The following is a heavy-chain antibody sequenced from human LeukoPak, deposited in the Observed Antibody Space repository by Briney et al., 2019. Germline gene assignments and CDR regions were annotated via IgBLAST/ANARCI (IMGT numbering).Heavy chain of an antibody. V-gene: IGHV4-4*07. J-gene: IGHJ6*03. CDR2: IYTSGST. CDR1: GGSISSYY. CDR3: ARGQKKVRGFPYYYYYYMDV. Sequence: ASETLSLTCTVSGGSISSYYWSWIRQPAGKGLEWIGRIYTSGSTNYNPSLKSRVTMSVDTSKNQFSLKLSSVTAADTAVYYCARGQKKVRGFPYYYYYYMDVWGKGTTVTVSS. D-gene: IGHD3-10*01.